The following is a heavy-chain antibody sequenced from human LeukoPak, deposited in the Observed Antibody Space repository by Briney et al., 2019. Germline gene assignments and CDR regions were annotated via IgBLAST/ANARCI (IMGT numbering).Heavy chain of an antibody. D-gene: IGHD3-9*01. Sequence: GASVKVSCKTSGGSFSNYIITCVRQAPGQGLEWMGGIVPLFATPHYAQKYQGRLTIITDEPTSTAYMELSSLTSEDTAVYYCASRNDILTGYYPNSWGQGTLVVVSS. V-gene: IGHV1-69*05. CDR1: GGSFSNYI. CDR3: ASRNDILTGYYPNS. J-gene: IGHJ4*02. CDR2: IVPLFATP.